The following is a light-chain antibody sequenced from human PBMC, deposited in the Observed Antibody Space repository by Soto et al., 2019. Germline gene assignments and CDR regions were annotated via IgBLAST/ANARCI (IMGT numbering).Light chain of an antibody. CDR2: FSS. Sequence: QPVLTQPPSASGTPGQRVTISCSGGRSNIGNNPVNWYQQLPGSAPKLLISFSSDRPSGIPDRFSGSKSGTSASLAISVLQSEDEAEYHCSTWDDSLNAVVFGGGTKLTVL. V-gene: IGLV1-44*01. CDR1: RSNIGNNP. CDR3: STWDDSLNAVV. J-gene: IGLJ2*01.